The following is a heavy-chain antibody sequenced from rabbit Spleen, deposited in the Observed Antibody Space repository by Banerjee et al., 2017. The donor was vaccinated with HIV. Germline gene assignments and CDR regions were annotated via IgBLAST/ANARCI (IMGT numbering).Heavy chain of an antibody. J-gene: IGHJ4*01. CDR1: GFSFSDRDV. D-gene: IGHD6-1*01. V-gene: IGHV1S45*01. CDR3: ARDEVYAGYAGFGYATLHDFNL. Sequence: QEQLVESGGGLVKPEGSLTLTCKASGFSFSDRDVMCWVRQAPGKGLEWIACINMVTGKSVYASWAKGRFTISKTSSTTVTLQMTSLTAADTATYFCARDEVYAGYAGFGYATLHDFNLWGPGTLVTVS. CDR2: INMVTGKS.